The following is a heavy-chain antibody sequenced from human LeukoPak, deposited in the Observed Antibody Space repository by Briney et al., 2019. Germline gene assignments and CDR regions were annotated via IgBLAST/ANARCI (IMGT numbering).Heavy chain of an antibody. CDR3: AKGGGSGSYRNPIDY. Sequence: PGRSLRLSCAASGFTFDDYAMHWVRHAPGKGLEWVSGISWNSGSIGYADSVKGRFTISRDNAKNSLYLQMNSLRAENTALYYCAKGGGSGSYRNPIDYWGQGTLVTVSS. D-gene: IGHD3-10*01. CDR1: GFTFDDYA. V-gene: IGHV3-9*01. J-gene: IGHJ4*02. CDR2: ISWNSGSI.